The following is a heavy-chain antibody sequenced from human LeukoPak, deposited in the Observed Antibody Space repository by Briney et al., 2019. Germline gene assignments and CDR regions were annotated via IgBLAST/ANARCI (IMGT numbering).Heavy chain of an antibody. CDR2: ISSSGSTI. Sequence: GSLRLSCAASGFTFIDYDMSWIRQAPGKGLEWVSYISSSGSTIYYADSVKGRFTISRDNAKNSLYLQQNSLRAEGTAVYYLARDWGNMVATPDYWGQGTLVTVSS. J-gene: IGHJ4*02. V-gene: IGHV3-11*01. CDR1: GFTFIDYD. CDR3: ARDWGNMVATPDY. D-gene: IGHD5-12*01.